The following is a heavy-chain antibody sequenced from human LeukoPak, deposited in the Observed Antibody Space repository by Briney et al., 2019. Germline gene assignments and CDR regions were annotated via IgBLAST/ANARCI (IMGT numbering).Heavy chain of an antibody. V-gene: IGHV4-59*01. Sequence: GSLRLSCAASGFTISNAWMSWVRQAPGKGLEWIGYIYYSGSTNYNPSLKSRVTISVDTSKNQFSLKLSSVTAADTAVYYCASNYDSSGPDAFDIWGQGTMVTVSS. CDR3: ASNYDSSGPDAFDI. CDR2: IYYSGST. J-gene: IGHJ3*02. D-gene: IGHD3-22*01. CDR1: GFTISNAW.